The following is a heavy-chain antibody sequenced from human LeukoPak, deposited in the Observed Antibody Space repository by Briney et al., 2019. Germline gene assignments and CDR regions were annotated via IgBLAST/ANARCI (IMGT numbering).Heavy chain of an antibody. CDR3: ARGLLERLFSVDY. Sequence: PSETLSLTCAVSGGSISSSNWWSWGRHPPGKGLEWIGEIYHSESTNYNPSLKSRVTISVDKSNNQFSLKLSSVTAADTAVYYCARGLLERLFSVDYWGQGTLVTVSS. V-gene: IGHV4-4*02. CDR2: IYHSEST. J-gene: IGHJ4*02. D-gene: IGHD3-3*01. CDR1: GGSISSSNW.